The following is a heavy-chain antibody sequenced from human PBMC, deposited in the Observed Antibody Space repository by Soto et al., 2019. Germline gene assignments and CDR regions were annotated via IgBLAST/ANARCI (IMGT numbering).Heavy chain of an antibody. J-gene: IGHJ4*02. CDR3: ARSSGRFYGFDH. Sequence: ASVKVSCKTSGYTFTAYDLHWVRQAPGQGLEWMGWINPNSGDTNYAQKFQGRVTMTRDTSISTAYMDLTRLTSDDTAVFYCARSSGRFYGFDHWGQGTLVTVSS. V-gene: IGHV1-2*02. D-gene: IGHD1-26*01. CDR2: INPNSGDT. CDR1: GYTFTAYD.